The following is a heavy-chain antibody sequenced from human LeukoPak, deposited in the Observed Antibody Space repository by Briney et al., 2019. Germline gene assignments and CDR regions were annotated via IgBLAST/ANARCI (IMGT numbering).Heavy chain of an antibody. D-gene: IGHD3-10*01. CDR1: GGTFSSYA. V-gene: IGHV1-69*13. Sequence: LVKVSCKASGGTFSSYAISWVRQAPGQGLEWMGGIIPIFGTANYAQKFQGRVTITADESTSTAYMELSSLRSEDTAVYYCASSSGVIIPHNWFDPWGQGTLVTVSS. CDR3: ASSSGVIIPHNWFDP. CDR2: IIPIFGTA. J-gene: IGHJ5*02.